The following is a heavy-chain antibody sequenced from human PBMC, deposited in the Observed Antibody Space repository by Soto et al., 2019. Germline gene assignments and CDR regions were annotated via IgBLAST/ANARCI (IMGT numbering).Heavy chain of an antibody. V-gene: IGHV5-51*01. D-gene: IGHD2-2*02. Sequence: PGESLKISCKGSGYSFTSYWIGWVRQMPGKGLEWMGIIYPGDSDTRYSPSFQGQVTISADKSISTAYLQWSSLKASDTAMYYCARHRGVVVPAAILGLKVLDYWGQGTLVTVSS. CDR1: GYSFTSYW. J-gene: IGHJ4*02. CDR2: IYPGDSDT. CDR3: ARHRGVVVPAAILGLKVLDY.